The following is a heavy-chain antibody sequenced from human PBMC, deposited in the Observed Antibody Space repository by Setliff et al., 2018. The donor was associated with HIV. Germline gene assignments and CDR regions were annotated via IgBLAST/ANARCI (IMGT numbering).Heavy chain of an antibody. CDR2: IIPIYGTA. D-gene: IGHD3-9*01. CDR1: GGTFSSYA. J-gene: IGHJ4*02. CDR3: ARVGGPYYDLLTGYYGAVDY. V-gene: IGHV1-69*05. Sequence: KASGGTFSSYAISWVRQAPGQGLEWMGGIIPIYGTANYAQKFQGRVTITTDESTSTAYMDLSSLRSEDTAVYYCARVGGPYYDLLTGYYGAVDYWGQGTLVTVSS.